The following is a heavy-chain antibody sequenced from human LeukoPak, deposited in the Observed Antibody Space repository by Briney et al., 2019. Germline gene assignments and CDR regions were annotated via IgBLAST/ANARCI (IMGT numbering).Heavy chain of an antibody. D-gene: IGHD2-15*01. CDR3: AGGYCSGGSCYRWVGLPEDAFDI. CDR1: GGSISSSSYY. V-gene: IGHV4-39*07. Sequence: PSETLSLTCTVSGGSISSSSYYWGWIRQPPGKGLEWIGSIYYSGSTYYNPSLKSRVTISVDTSKNQFSLKLSSVTAADTAVYYCAGGYCSGGSCYRWVGLPEDAFDIWGQGTMVTVSS. J-gene: IGHJ3*02. CDR2: IYYSGST.